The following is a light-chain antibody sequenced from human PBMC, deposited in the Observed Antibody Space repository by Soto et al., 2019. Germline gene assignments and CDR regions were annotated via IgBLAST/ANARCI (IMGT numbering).Light chain of an antibody. CDR3: QQSHSARLT. V-gene: IGKV1-39*01. CDR2: AAS. CDR1: QNIGTH. J-gene: IGKJ4*01. Sequence: DVQMTQSPSSLSASVGDRVTISCRSSQNIGTHLNWYQHKPGRAPKLLIYAASTLLSEVPSRFSGSGSRTDFTLTISRLQPEDSATYSWQQSHSARLTFGGGTTVEIK.